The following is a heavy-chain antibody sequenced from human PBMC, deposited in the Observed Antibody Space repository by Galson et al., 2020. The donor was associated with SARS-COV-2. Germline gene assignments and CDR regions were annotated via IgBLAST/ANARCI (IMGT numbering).Heavy chain of an antibody. J-gene: IGHJ4*02. V-gene: IGHV3-30*01. Sequence: GESLKISCAASGFTFSSYAMHWVRQAPGKGLEWVAVISYDGSNKYYADSVKGRFTISRDNSKNTLYLQMNSLRAEDTAVYYCARPNSGSYYGAFDYGGQGTLVTVSS. CDR3: ARPNSGSYYGAFDY. CDR1: GFTFSSYA. D-gene: IGHD1-26*01. CDR2: ISYDGSNK.